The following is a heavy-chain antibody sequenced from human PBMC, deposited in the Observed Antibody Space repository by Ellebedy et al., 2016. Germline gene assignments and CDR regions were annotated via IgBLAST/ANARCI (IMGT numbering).Heavy chain of an antibody. V-gene: IGHV3-11*06. Sequence: GGSLRLXXAASGFTFSDYYMSWIRQAPGKGLEWVSSISSTSSYISYADSVKGRFTISKDNAKNSLYLQMNSLRAEDTAVYYCARWSDLGGAGWGQGTLVTVSS. CDR3: ARWSDLGGAG. CDR2: ISSTSSYI. J-gene: IGHJ4*02. CDR1: GFTFSDYY. D-gene: IGHD6-19*01.